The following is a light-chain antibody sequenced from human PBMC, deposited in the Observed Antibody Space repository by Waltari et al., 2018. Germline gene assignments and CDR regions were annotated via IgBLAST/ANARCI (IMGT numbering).Light chain of an antibody. CDR3: QPSYSTPRT. CDR1: QSISSY. Sequence: DIQMTKSPSSLSASVGDRVTITCRASQSISSYLNWYQQKPGKAPKLLIYAAFSLQSGVPSRFSGSGSGTDFTLTISSLQPEDFATYYCQPSYSTPRTFGQGTKVEIK. CDR2: AAF. V-gene: IGKV1-39*01. J-gene: IGKJ1*01.